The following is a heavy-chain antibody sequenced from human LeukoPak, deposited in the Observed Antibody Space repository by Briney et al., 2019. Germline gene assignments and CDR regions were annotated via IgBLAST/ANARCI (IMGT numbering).Heavy chain of an antibody. CDR3: AKQGRDHCSGGSSYLFDY. Sequence: PGRSLRLSCAASGFTFISFGMHWVRQAPGKGLQWVALISFDGGDKYYADSVKGRFTISRDNSKDTLFLQMNSLRPEDTAVYYCAKQGRDHCSGGSSYLFDYWGQGTLVTVSS. V-gene: IGHV3-30*18. D-gene: IGHD2-15*01. CDR2: ISFDGGDK. CDR1: GFTFISFG. J-gene: IGHJ4*02.